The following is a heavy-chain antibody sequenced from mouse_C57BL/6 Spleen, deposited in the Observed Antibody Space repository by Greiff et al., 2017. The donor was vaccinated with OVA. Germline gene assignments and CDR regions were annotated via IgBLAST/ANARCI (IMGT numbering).Heavy chain of an antibody. V-gene: IGHV1-50*01. Sequence: QVQLQQPGAELVKPGASVKLSCKASGYTFTSYWMQWVKQRPGQGLEWIGEIDPSDSYTNYNQKFKGKATLTVDTSSSTAYMQLSSLTSEDSAVYYCARVGYGYLAYWGQGTLVTVSA. CDR1: GYTFTSYW. D-gene: IGHD2-2*01. CDR3: ARVGYGYLAY. CDR2: IDPSDSYT. J-gene: IGHJ3*01.